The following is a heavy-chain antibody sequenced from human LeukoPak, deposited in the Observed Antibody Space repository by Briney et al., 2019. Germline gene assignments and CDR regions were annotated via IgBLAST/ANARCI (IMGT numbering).Heavy chain of an antibody. CDR2: ISGKDGRT. D-gene: IGHD6-25*01. J-gene: IGHJ5*02. Sequence: ASVKVSCKASGYTFTSYGFNWVRQAPGQGLEWMGWISGKDGRTRYAQKFQGRGTMTIDTSTSTAYMELRSLTSDDTAVYYCARDSELGAALGGASYFWLDPWGQGTLVTVSS. V-gene: IGHV1-18*04. CDR3: ARDSELGAALGGASYFWLDP. CDR1: GYTFTSYG.